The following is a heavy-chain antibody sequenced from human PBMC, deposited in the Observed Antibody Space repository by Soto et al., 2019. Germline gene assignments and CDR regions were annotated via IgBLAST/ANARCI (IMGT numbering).Heavy chain of an antibody. CDR2: ISGSGGST. Sequence: EVQLLESGGGLVQPGGSLRLSCAASGFTFSSYAMSWVRQAPGKGLEWVSAISGSGGSTYYADYVKGRFTISRDNSKNTLYLQMNSLRAKDTAVYYCAKDADYGDVVNIYGVYYFDDGGQGTLVTLSS. J-gene: IGHJ4*02. D-gene: IGHD4-17*01. V-gene: IGHV3-23*01. CDR3: AKDADYGDVVNIYGVYYFDD. CDR1: GFTFSSYA.